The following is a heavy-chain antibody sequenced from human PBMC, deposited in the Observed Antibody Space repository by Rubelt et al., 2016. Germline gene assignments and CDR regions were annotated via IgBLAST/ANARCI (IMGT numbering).Heavy chain of an antibody. D-gene: IGHD3-10*01. CDR2: ISVYNGNT. CDR3: ARGTMVRGAPDV. J-gene: IGHJ6*02. Sequence: QVQLVQSGAEVKKPGASVKVSCKASGYTFNSYGISWVRQAPGQGLEWMGWISVYNGNTNYAQNLQGRGTMTTDTSTSTADMELRSLRSDDTAVYYCARGTMVRGAPDVWGQGTTVTVSS. V-gene: IGHV1-18*01. CDR1: GYTFNSYG.